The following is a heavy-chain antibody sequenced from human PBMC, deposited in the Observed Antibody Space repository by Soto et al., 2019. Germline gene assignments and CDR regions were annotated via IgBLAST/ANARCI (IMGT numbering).Heavy chain of an antibody. Sequence: GGSLRLSCAGSCFTFVDSYMSWIRQAPGKGLEWLSYISPGSRYPAYADSVKGRFTISRDNAKRSLYLQMMSLTAEDTAMYYCVRGGGGGLIDPWGQGTMVTVSS. CDR3: VRGGGGGLIDP. CDR1: CFTFVDSY. D-gene: IGHD2-15*01. V-gene: IGHV3-11*06. J-gene: IGHJ5*02. CDR2: ISPGSRYP.